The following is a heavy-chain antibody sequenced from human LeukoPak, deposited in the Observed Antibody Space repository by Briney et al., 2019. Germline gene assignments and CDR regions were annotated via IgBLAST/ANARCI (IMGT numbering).Heavy chain of an antibody. V-gene: IGHV4-61*02. CDR3: ARKYNSSWYVDP. CDR1: GGSISSGSYY. J-gene: IGHJ5*02. CDR2: IYTSGST. Sequence: SETLSLTCTVSGGSISSGSYYWSWIRQPAGKGLEWIGRIYTSGSTNYNPSLKSRVTISVDTSKNQFSLKLSSVTAADTAVYYCARKYNSSWYVDPWGQGTLVTVSS. D-gene: IGHD6-13*01.